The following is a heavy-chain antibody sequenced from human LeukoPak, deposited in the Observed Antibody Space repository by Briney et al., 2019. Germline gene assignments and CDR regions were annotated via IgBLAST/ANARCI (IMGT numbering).Heavy chain of an antibody. Sequence: PGGSLRLSCAASGFTFSNAWMSWVRQAPGKGLEWVSAISGSGGSAYYADSVKGRFTISRDNSKNTLYLQMNSLRAEDTAVYYCAKDRVSFDYWGQGTLVTVSS. CDR2: ISGSGGSA. J-gene: IGHJ4*02. D-gene: IGHD2-8*01. CDR3: AKDRVSFDY. CDR1: GFTFSNAW. V-gene: IGHV3-23*01.